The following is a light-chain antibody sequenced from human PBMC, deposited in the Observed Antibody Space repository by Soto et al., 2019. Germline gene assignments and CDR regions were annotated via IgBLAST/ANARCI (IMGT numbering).Light chain of an antibody. V-gene: IGKV2-28*01. J-gene: IGKJ2*01. CDR1: QSLLYSNGNNY. Sequence: DIVMTQSPLSLPVTPGEPASISCRSSQSLLYSNGNNYLDWYVQKPGQSPQLLIYLASSRASGVPERFRGSGSGADFTLKISRVEAEDVGVYYCTQPLQTPYTFGQGTKLEIK. CDR3: TQPLQTPYT. CDR2: LAS.